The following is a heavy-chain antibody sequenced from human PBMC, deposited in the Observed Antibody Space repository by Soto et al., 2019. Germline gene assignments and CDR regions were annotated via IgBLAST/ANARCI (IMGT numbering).Heavy chain of an antibody. CDR3: ARGVAPGIQLWRNGNYFDY. J-gene: IGHJ4*02. CDR2: IYYSGST. CDR1: GGSISSGGYY. V-gene: IGHV4-31*03. Sequence: QVQLQESGPGLVKPSQTLSLTCTVSGGSISSGGYYWSWIRQHPGKGLEWIGYIYYSGSTYYNPSLKSRVTISVDTSKNQFSLKLSSVTAADTAVYYCARGVAPGIQLWRNGNYFDYWGQGTLVTVSS. D-gene: IGHD5-18*01.